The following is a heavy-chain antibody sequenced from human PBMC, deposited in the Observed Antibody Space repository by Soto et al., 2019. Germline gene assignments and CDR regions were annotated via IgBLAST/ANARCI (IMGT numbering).Heavy chain of an antibody. D-gene: IGHD6-6*01. CDR2: ISYDGSNK. Sequence: GGSLRLSCAASGFTFSSYAMHWVRQAPGKGLEWVAVISYDGSNKYYADSVKGRFTISRDNSKNTLYLQMNSLRAEDTAVYYCARDDSVALAARPDYYYGMDVWGQGTTVTVSS. V-gene: IGHV3-30-3*01. CDR3: ARDDSVALAARPDYYYGMDV. J-gene: IGHJ6*02. CDR1: GFTFSSYA.